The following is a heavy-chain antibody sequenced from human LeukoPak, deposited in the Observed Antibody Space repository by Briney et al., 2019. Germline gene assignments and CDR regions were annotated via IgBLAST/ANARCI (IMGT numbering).Heavy chain of an antibody. CDR2: MFSSGNT. D-gene: IGHD6-13*01. CDR3: ARDLGGSSWYKGNYYYYYMGV. Sequence: SSETLSLTCTVSGGSVSSSSYYWGWIRQPPGKGLEWIGSMFSSGNTYNNPSLKSRVTISVDTSKNQFSLRLTSVTAADTAVYYCARDLGGSSWYKGNYYYYYMGVWGKGTTVTISS. J-gene: IGHJ6*03. CDR1: GGSVSSSSYY. V-gene: IGHV4-39*02.